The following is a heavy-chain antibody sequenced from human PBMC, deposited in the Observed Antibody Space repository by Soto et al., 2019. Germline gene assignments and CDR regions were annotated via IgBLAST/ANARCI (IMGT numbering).Heavy chain of an antibody. J-gene: IGHJ4*02. CDR3: AKEKGKITMVRGVSHY. CDR1: GFTFSSYA. Sequence: GESLKISCAASGFTFSSYAMSWVRQAPGKGLEWVSAISGSGGSTYYADSVKGRFTISRDNSKNTLYLQMNSLRAEDTAVYYCAKEKGKITMVRGVSHYWGQGTLVTVSS. D-gene: IGHD3-10*01. CDR2: ISGSGGST. V-gene: IGHV3-23*01.